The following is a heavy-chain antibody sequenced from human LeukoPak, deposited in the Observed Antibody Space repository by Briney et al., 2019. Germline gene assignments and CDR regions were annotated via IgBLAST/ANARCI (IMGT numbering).Heavy chain of an antibody. CDR1: GFTFSDYY. D-gene: IGHD2-2*01. V-gene: IGHV3-11*01. CDR3: ARGEWDIVVVPAAIDAFDI. CDR2: ISSSGSTI. J-gene: IGHJ3*02. Sequence: GESLRLSCAASGFTFSDYYMSWIRQAPGKGLEWVSYISSSGSTIYYADSVEGRFTISRDNAKNSLYLQMNSLRAEDTAVYYCARGEWDIVVVPAAIDAFDIWGQGTMVTVSS.